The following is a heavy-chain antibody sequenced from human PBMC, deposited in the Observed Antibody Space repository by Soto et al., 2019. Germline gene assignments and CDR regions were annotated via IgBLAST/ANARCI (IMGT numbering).Heavy chain of an antibody. Sequence: EVQLVESGGGLVAPGGSLRLSCVASGFTLTAYTMTWVRQAPGTGLEWVSSINGRSNYKYYSDSVKGRFTISRDNTQNSLFLQMSRLGPEDSATYYCVREDGVVGVSSAFDSWGQGTLVTVSS. V-gene: IGHV3-21*02. CDR3: VREDGVVGVSSAFDS. CDR2: INGRSNYK. D-gene: IGHD1-26*01. CDR1: GFTLTAYT. J-gene: IGHJ4*02.